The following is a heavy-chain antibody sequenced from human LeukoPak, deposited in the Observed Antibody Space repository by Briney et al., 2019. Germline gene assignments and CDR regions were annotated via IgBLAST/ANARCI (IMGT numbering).Heavy chain of an antibody. V-gene: IGHV3-48*04. Sequence: GGSLRLLCAASGFTLSSYSMNWVRQAPGKGLEWVSYISSSGSTMYYADSVTGRVTISRDNAKNSLYLQMNSLRAEDTAVYYCARETDSTLFDYWGQGTLVTVSS. D-gene: IGHD2-2*01. CDR2: ISSSGSTM. CDR3: ARETDSTLFDY. CDR1: GFTLSSYS. J-gene: IGHJ4*02.